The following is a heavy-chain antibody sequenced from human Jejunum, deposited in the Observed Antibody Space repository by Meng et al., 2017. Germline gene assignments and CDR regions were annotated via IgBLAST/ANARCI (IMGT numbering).Heavy chain of an antibody. D-gene: IGHD1-26*01. CDR2: ISDSGST. J-gene: IGHJ4*02. CDR1: GGSINNYF. V-gene: IGHV4-59*01. Sequence: SETLSLTCTVAGGSINNYFWSWIRQPPGKGLEWIGYISDSGSTNYNPSLKSRVTMSVDTSKNQFSLELRSVNSADAAVYYCARVEVHREWDFRPDYWGQGTLVTVSS. CDR3: ARVEVHREWDFRPDY.